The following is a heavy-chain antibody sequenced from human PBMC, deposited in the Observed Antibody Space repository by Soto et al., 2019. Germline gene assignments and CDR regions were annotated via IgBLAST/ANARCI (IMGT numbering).Heavy chain of an antibody. D-gene: IGHD3-22*01. V-gene: IGHV1-69*06. J-gene: IGHJ3*02. Sequence: SVKVSCKASGGTFSSYAISWVRQAPGQGLEWMGGIIPIFGTANYAQKFQGRVTITADKSTSTAYMELSSLRSEDTAVYYCARDSYYYDSSGYYVAIDIWGQGTMVTVSS. CDR3: ARDSYYYDSSGYYVAIDI. CDR2: IIPIFGTA. CDR1: GGTFSSYA.